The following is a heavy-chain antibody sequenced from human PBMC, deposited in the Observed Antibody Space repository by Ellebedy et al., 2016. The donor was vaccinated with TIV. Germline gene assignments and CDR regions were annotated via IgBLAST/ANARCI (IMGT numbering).Heavy chain of an antibody. V-gene: IGHV4-39*07. CDR1: GGSINNTNSY. CDR2: IFYTGKT. CDR3: AKDTIAVAVGDS. Sequence: MPSETLSLTCTVSGGSINNTNSYWGWARQPPGKGLEWIGAIFYTGKTYYNPSLKGRVTISVARSKNQFSLNLNSVTAADTAVYFCAKDTIAVAVGDSWGQGTLVTVSS. D-gene: IGHD2-21*01. J-gene: IGHJ4*02.